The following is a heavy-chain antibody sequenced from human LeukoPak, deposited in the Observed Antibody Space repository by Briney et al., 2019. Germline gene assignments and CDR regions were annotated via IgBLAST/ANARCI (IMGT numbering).Heavy chain of an antibody. Sequence: GGSLRLSCAASGFTFSSYSMNWVRQAPGKGLEWVSYISSSSSTIYYADSVKGRFTISRDNAKNSLYLQMNSLRAEDTAVYYCARVIKDTAMVMYYYYYGMDVWGQGTTVTVSS. V-gene: IGHV3-48*04. D-gene: IGHD5-18*01. CDR3: ARVIKDTAMVMYYYYYGMDV. CDR1: GFTFSSYS. J-gene: IGHJ6*02. CDR2: ISSSSSTI.